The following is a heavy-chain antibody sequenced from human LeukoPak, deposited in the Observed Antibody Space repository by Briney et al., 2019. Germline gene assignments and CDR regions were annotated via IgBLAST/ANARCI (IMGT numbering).Heavy chain of an antibody. D-gene: IGHD3-3*01. CDR2: ISGSGGST. CDR3: ARDSTQWAQTGYDFWSGYYERPASGFDY. CDR1: GFTFSSYA. V-gene: IGHV3-23*01. Sequence: PGGSLRLSCAASGFTFSSYAMSWVRQAPGKGLEWVSAISGSGGSTYYADSVKGRFTISRDNAKNSLYLQMNSLRAEDTAVYYCARDSTQWAQTGYDFWSGYYERPASGFDYWGQGTLVTVSS. J-gene: IGHJ4*02.